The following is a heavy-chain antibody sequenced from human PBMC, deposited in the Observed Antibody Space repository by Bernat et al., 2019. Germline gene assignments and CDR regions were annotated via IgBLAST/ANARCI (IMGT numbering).Heavy chain of an antibody. CDR3: ARDGGNSPFDY. Sequence: EVQLVESGGGLVQPGGSLRLSCAASGFTFSSYEMNWVRQAPGKGLEWVSCISSSGSTIYYADSVKGRFTISRDNAKNSLYLQMNSLRAEDTAVYYCARDGGNSPFDYWGQGTLVTVSS. V-gene: IGHV3-48*03. J-gene: IGHJ4*02. CDR2: ISSSGSTI. CDR1: GFTFSSYE. D-gene: IGHD4-23*01.